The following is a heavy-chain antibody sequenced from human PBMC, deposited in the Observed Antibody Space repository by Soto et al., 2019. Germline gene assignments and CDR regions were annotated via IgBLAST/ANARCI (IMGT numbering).Heavy chain of an antibody. Sequence: ASVKVSCKASGYTFTSYYMHWVRQAPGQGLEWMGIINPSGGSTSYAQKFQGRVTMTRDTSTSTVYMELSSLRSEDTAVYYCARITDSSGPSGDAFDIWGQATMVTVSS. CDR3: ARITDSSGPSGDAFDI. CDR2: INPSGGST. D-gene: IGHD3-22*01. V-gene: IGHV1-46*01. J-gene: IGHJ3*02. CDR1: GYTFTSYY.